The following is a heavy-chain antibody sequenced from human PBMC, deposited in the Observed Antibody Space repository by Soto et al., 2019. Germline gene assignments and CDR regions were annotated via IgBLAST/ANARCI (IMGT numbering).Heavy chain of an antibody. CDR3: ATVKRVTIFGVVIIPGSYWFDP. J-gene: IGHJ5*02. D-gene: IGHD3-3*01. Sequence: ASVKVSCKVSGYTLTELSMHWVRQAPGKGLEWMGGFDPEDGETIYAQKFQGGVTMTEDTSTDTAYMELSSLRSEDTAVYYCATVKRVTIFGVVIIPGSYWFDPWGQGTLVTVSS. V-gene: IGHV1-24*01. CDR1: GYTLTELS. CDR2: FDPEDGET.